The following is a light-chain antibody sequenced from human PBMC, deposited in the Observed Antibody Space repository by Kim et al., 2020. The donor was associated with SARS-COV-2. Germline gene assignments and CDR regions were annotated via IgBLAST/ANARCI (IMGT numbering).Light chain of an antibody. J-gene: IGLJ1*01. Sequence: QSVLTQPPSVSAAPGQKVIISCSGGSSNIGRNYVSWYQQLPGTAPKLLIYEDNNRYSWIPDRFSGSKSGTSATLAITGLQTGDEAEYFCGTWDTSLSAGVFGTGTKVTVL. CDR3: GTWDTSLSAGV. CDR2: EDN. V-gene: IGLV1-51*02. CDR1: SSNIGRNY.